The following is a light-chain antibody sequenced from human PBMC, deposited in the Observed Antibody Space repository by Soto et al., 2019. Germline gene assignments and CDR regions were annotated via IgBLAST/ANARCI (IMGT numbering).Light chain of an antibody. V-gene: IGKV3-11*01. J-gene: IGKJ4*01. CDR3: QQRCDWPLT. CDR2: DAS. Sequence: EIVLTQSPGTLPLSPGERATLSCRASQSVSSNLAWYQQKPGQAPRLLIYDASNRATGIPARFSGSGSATDFTLTITSLEPEDFAVYYCQQRCDWPLTFGGGTKVDI. CDR1: QSVSSN.